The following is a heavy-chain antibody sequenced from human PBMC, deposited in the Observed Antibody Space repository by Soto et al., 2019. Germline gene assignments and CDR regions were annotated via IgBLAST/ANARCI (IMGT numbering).Heavy chain of an antibody. CDR2: ISAYNGNT. Sequence: ASVKVSCKASGYTFTSYGISWVRQAPGQGLEWMGWISAYNGNTNYAQKLQGRVTMTTDTSTSTAYMELRSLRSDDTAVCYCARDVLRYIVVVPAAVNWFDPWGQGTLVTVSS. J-gene: IGHJ5*02. CDR1: GYTFTSYG. V-gene: IGHV1-18*01. CDR3: ARDVLRYIVVVPAAVNWFDP. D-gene: IGHD2-2*01.